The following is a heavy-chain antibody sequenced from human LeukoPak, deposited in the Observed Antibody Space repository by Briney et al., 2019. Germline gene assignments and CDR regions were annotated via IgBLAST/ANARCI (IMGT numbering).Heavy chain of an antibody. CDR1: GFTFSRYS. CDR3: ARVGKSLIAAAGIAFDY. J-gene: IGHJ4*02. D-gene: IGHD6-13*01. V-gene: IGHV3-21*01. Sequence: GGSLRLSCAASGFTFSRYSMNWVRQAPGKGLEWVSSISISSNYIYYADSVKGRFTISRDNAKNSLYLQMNSLRAEDTAVYYCARVGKSLIAAAGIAFDYWGQGTLVTVSS. CDR2: ISISSNYI.